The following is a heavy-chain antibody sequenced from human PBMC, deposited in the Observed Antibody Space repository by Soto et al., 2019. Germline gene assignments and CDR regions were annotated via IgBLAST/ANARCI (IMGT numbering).Heavy chain of an antibody. CDR3: ARSGTWQQLVNFDY. CDR1: GHSISSNIHY. V-gene: IGHV4-39*01. D-gene: IGHD6-13*01. Sequence: SETLSLTCPVSGHSISSNIHYWGWIRKPPGKGLESIANIYYDGNTYYNPSLKSRVTISLDTSKNQFSLRLNSVTAADTAVYYCARSGTWQQLVNFDYWGQGTLVTVSS. CDR2: IYYDGNT. J-gene: IGHJ4*02.